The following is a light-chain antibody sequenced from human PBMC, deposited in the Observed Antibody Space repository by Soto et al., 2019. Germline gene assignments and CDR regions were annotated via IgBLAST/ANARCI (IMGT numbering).Light chain of an antibody. Sequence: EIVMTQSPATLSVSPGERATLSCRASQSVSSNLAWYQQKPGQAPRLLIYDASTRATDIPARFSGSGSGTGFTLTISSLQSEDFAVYYCQQRSSWPPPTFGGGTKVDIK. J-gene: IGKJ4*01. CDR3: QQRSSWPPPT. V-gene: IGKV3-15*01. CDR1: QSVSSN. CDR2: DAS.